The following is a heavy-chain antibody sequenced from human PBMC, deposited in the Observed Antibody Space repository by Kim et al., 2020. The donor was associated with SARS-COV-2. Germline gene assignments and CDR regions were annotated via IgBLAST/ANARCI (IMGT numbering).Heavy chain of an antibody. Sequence: AGSVGGRVTNSRDIAKTTLYLQMNSLRAEDTAVYYCARDLCGEFDLWGQGTLVTVSS. V-gene: IGHV3-74*01. CDR3: ARDLCGEFDL. D-gene: IGHD7-27*01. J-gene: IGHJ5*02.